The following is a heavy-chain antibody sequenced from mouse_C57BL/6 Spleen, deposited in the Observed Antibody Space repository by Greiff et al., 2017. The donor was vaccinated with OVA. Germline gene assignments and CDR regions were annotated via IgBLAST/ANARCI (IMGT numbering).Heavy chain of an antibody. CDR3: ARIYYDNHWYFDV. Sequence: QVHVKQPGAELVRPGSSVKLSCKASGYTFTSYWMHWVKQRPIQGLEWIGNIDPSDSETNYNQKFKDKATLTVDKSSSTAYMQLSSLTSEDSAVYYCARIYYDNHWYFDVWGTGTTVTVSS. CDR2: IDPSDSET. D-gene: IGHD2-1*01. J-gene: IGHJ1*03. CDR1: GYTFTSYW. V-gene: IGHV1-52*01.